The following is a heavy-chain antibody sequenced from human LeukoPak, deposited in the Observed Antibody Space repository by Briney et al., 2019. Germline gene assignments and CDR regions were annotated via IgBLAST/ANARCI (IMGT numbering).Heavy chain of an antibody. D-gene: IGHD1-14*01. V-gene: IGHV3-30*18. Sequence: GSLRLSCAASRFTFSSYGMHWVRQAPGKGLEWVAVISYDGNNRYYADSVKGRFTISRYNSKNTLYLQMNSLRAEDTAAYYCAKSQSTLRTYDAFDVWGRGTLVTVSS. CDR2: ISYDGNNR. CDR1: RFTFSSYG. CDR3: AKSQSTLRTYDAFDV. J-gene: IGHJ3*01.